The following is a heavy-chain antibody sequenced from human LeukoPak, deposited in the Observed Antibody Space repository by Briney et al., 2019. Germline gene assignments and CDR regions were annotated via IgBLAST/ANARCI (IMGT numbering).Heavy chain of an antibody. V-gene: IGHV4-59*12. D-gene: IGHD3-22*01. CDR3: ARDSPNYYDSSGYYYVGLGFDY. Sequence: PSETLSLTCTVSGGSISSYYWSWIRQPPGKGLEWIGYIYYGGRTNYNPSLKSRVTISVDTSKNQFSLKLSSVTAADTAVYYCARDSPNYYDSSGYYYVGLGFDYWGQGTLVTVSS. CDR1: GGSISSYY. CDR2: IYYGGRT. J-gene: IGHJ4*02.